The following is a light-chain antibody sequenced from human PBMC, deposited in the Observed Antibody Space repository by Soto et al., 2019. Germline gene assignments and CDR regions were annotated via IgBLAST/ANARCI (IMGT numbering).Light chain of an antibody. V-gene: IGLV1-40*01. CDR2: GHS. Sequence: QSVLTQSPSVSGAPGQRVTISCTGSSSNIGAGFDVHWYQQLPGTAPKLLIFGHSNRPSGVPDRFSGSKSGTSASLAITGLQPEDEADYYCQSYDGSLSGYVFGTGTKV. CDR3: QSYDGSLSGYV. J-gene: IGLJ1*01. CDR1: SSNIGAGFD.